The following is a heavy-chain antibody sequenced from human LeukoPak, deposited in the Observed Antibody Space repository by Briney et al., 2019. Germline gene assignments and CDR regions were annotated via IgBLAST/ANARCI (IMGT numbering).Heavy chain of an antibody. CDR1: GFTFSIYG. D-gene: IGHD3-22*01. Sequence: AGASLRLSCAASGFTFSIYGMTWVRQAPGKGLEWVSAISGTGGSTYYADSVQGRFTISRDNSKNTLYLQLSSLRAEDTAAYYCAKGLLLALDYWGQGTLATVSS. V-gene: IGHV3-23*01. J-gene: IGHJ4*02. CDR2: ISGTGGST. CDR3: AKGLLLALDY.